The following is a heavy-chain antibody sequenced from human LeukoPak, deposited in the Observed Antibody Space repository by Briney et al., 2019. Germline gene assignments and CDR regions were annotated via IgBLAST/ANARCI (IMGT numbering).Heavy chain of an antibody. CDR3: ARVLGAHRYGSIDH. CDR1: GYTFTTYY. CDR2: INPSSGST. V-gene: IGHV1-46*01. J-gene: IGHJ4*02. D-gene: IGHD5-18*01. Sequence: GASVKASCKASGYTFTTYYMHWVRQAPGQGLEWMGIINPSSGSTSYAQKFQGRVTMTRDTPTSTVYMELSSLRSEDTAIYYCARVLGAHRYGSIDHWGQGTLVTVSS.